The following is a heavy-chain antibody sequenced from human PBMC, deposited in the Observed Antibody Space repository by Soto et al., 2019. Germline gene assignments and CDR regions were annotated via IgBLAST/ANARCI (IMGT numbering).Heavy chain of an antibody. CDR3: ARVSGPYCSGGSCYANDAFDI. CDR1: GYTFTGYY. D-gene: IGHD2-15*01. J-gene: IGHJ3*02. Sequence: ASVKVSCKASGYTFTGYYMHWVRQAPGQGLGWMGWINPNSGGTNYAQKFQGRVTMTRDTSISTAYMELSRLRSDDTAVYYCARVSGPYCSGGSCYANDAFDIWGQGTMVTVSS. V-gene: IGHV1-2*02. CDR2: INPNSGGT.